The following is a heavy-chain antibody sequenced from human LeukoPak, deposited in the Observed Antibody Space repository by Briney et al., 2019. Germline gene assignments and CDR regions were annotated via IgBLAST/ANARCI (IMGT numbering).Heavy chain of an antibody. CDR3: TRGAREMVY. CDR2: IRSKAYGGTT. CDR1: GFTFGDYT. Sequence: GRSLRLSCTASGFTFGDYTLTWVRQAPGKALDWVGFIRSKAYGGTTEYAASVKGRFTISRDDSTSIAYLQIHSLITEDTAVYYCTRGAREMVYWGQGSLLTVSS. V-gene: IGHV3-49*04. D-gene: IGHD5-24*01. J-gene: IGHJ4*02.